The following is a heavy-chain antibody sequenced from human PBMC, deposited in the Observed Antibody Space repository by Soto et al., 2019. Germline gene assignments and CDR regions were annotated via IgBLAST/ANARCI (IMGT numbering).Heavy chain of an antibody. D-gene: IGHD6-19*01. Sequence: QVQLVQSGGGVVQPGRSLRLSCGASGFTFSTYAMDWVRQAPGKGLEWVAVISYDGSNEHYADSVKGRFTISRDNSKNTLYLQMNSLRAEDTAVYYCAKFPGQFLTAYSRDWYGDYYYGMDVWGQGTTVIVSS. CDR3: AKFPGQFLTAYSRDWYGDYYYGMDV. J-gene: IGHJ6*02. CDR1: GFTFSTYA. CDR2: ISYDGSNE. V-gene: IGHV3-30*18.